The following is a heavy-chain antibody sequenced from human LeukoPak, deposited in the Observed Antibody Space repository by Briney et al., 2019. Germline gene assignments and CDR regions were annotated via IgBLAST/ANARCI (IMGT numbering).Heavy chain of an antibody. CDR2: ISFDGSNK. CDR1: GFTFSSYG. J-gene: IGHJ4*02. CDR3: ARGVAVY. V-gene: IGHV3-30*03. Sequence: GGSLRLSCAASGFTFSSYGMHWVRQAPGEGLEWVAFISFDGSNKYYADSVKGRFTISRDNSKNTLYLQMNSLRAEDTAVYYCARGVAVYWGQGTLVTVSS. D-gene: IGHD6-19*01.